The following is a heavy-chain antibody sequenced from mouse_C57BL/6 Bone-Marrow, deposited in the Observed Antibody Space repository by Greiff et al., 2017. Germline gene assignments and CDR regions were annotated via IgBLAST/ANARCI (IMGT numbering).Heavy chain of an antibody. Sequence: VKLQESGPGLVQPSQSLSITCTVSGFSLTSYGVHWVRQPPGKGLEWLGVIWSGGSTDYNAAFISRLSISKDNSKSQVFFKMNSLQADDTAIYYCANMNWDWYFDVWGTGTTVTVSS. CDR2: IWSGGST. CDR1: GFSLTSYG. V-gene: IGHV2-4*01. J-gene: IGHJ1*03. D-gene: IGHD4-1*01. CDR3: ANMNWDWYFDV.